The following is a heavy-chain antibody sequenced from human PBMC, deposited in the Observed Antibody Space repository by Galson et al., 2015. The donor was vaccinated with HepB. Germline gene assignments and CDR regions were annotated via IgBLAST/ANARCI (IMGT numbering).Heavy chain of an antibody. J-gene: IGHJ2*01. CDR3: SLMVYSTLWYFDL. CDR1: GFTFSNAW. CDR2: IKSKTDGGTT. D-gene: IGHD2-8*01. V-gene: IGHV3-15*01. Sequence: SLRLSCAASGFTFSNAWMSWVRQAPGKGLEWVGRIKSKTDGGTTDYAAPVKGRFTISRDDSKNTLYLQMNSLKTEDTAVYYCSLMVYSTLWYFDLWGRGTLVTVSS.